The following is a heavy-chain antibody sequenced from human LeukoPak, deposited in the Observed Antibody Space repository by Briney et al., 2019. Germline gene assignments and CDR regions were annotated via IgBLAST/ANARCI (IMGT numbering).Heavy chain of an antibody. D-gene: IGHD6-13*01. CDR3: ARGLSRVSGGSSWYRRGDAFDI. CDR2: IYQSGDT. J-gene: IGHJ3*02. V-gene: IGHV4-30-2*01. CDR1: GGSISSSESS. Sequence: SETLSLTCAVSGGSISSSESSWSWIRQPPGKDLEWIGYIYQSGDTYYNPSLQSRVTISVDRSKNQFSLKLSSVTAADTAVYYCARGLSRVSGGSSWYRRGDAFDIWGQGTMVTVSS.